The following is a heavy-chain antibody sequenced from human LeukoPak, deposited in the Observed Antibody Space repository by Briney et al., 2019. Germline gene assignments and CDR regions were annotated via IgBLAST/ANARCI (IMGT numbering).Heavy chain of an antibody. CDR2: ISGSGGST. CDR1: GFTFSSYA. CDR3: AKDKLEHYDRIG. Sequence: SGGSLRLSCAASGFTFSSYAMSWVRQAPGKGLEWVSAISGSGGSTYYADSVKGRFTISRDNSKNTLYLQMNSLRAEDTAVYYCAKDKLEHYDRIGWGQGTLVTVSS. D-gene: IGHD3-22*01. J-gene: IGHJ4*02. V-gene: IGHV3-23*01.